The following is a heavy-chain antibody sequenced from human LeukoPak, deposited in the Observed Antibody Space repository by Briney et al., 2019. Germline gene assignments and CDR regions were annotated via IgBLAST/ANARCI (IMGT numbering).Heavy chain of an antibody. CDR2: KNPNSGRT. CDR1: GYTFSSYD. Sequence: ASVKVSCKASGYTFSSYDINWVRQATGRGLEWMGWKNPNSGRTGFAQKFQGRLTMTTDTSISTAYMELSSLTSEDTAVYYCARGPVRTHGMDVWGQGTTVTVSS. V-gene: IGHV1-8*01. CDR3: ARGPVRTHGMDV. J-gene: IGHJ6*02.